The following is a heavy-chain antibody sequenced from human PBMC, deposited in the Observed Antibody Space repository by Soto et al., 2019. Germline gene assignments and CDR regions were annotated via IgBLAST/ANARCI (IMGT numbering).Heavy chain of an antibody. CDR1: GYTFTSYY. Sequence: GASVKVSCKASGYTFTSYYMHWVRQAPGQGLEWMGIINPSGGSTGYAQKFQGRVTMTRDTSTSTVYMELSSLRSEDTAVYYCARDGRIAVAGTVAWHYWGQGTLVTVSS. D-gene: IGHD6-19*01. J-gene: IGHJ4*02. CDR2: INPSGGST. CDR3: ARDGRIAVAGTVAWHY. V-gene: IGHV1-46*01.